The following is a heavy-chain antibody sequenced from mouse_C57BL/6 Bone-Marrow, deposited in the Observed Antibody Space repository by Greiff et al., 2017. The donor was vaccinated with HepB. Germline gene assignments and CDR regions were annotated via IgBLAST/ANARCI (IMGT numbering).Heavy chain of an antibody. J-gene: IGHJ1*03. Sequence: QVQLQQSGAELVRPGASVTLSCKASGYTFTDYEMHWVKQTPVHGLEWIGAIDPETGGTAYNQKFKGKAILTADKSSSTAYMELRSLTSEDSAVYYCTREIYYSNYNWYFDVWGTGTTDTVSS. CDR2: IDPETGGT. V-gene: IGHV1-15*01. CDR3: TREIYYSNYNWYFDV. D-gene: IGHD2-5*01. CDR1: GYTFTDYE.